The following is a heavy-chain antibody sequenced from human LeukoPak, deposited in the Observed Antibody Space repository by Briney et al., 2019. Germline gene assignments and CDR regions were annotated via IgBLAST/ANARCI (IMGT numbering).Heavy chain of an antibody. CDR3: AKDLDAGSSWYDFDY. CDR1: GFTFNTSA. V-gene: IGHV3-23*01. CDR2: ISGSGTST. J-gene: IGHJ4*02. Sequence: GGSLRLSCAASGFTFNTSAMSWVRQAPGKGLEWVSGISGSGTSTRYADSVKGRFTIFRDNSKNTLFLQMTRMRAEDSATYDCAKDLDAGSSWYDFDYWGQGTLVTVSS. D-gene: IGHD6-13*01.